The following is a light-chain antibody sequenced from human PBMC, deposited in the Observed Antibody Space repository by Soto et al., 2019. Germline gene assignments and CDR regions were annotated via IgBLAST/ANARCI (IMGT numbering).Light chain of an antibody. Sequence: QSALTQPASVSGSPGQSITISCTGTSSDVGSYNYVSWYQQHPGKAPKLMIYEVNNRPSGVSNRFSGSKSGNTASLTISGLQAEDEANYYCSSYTSISTPVFGGGTQLTVL. CDR3: SSYTSISTPV. V-gene: IGLV2-14*01. CDR2: EVN. J-gene: IGLJ3*02. CDR1: SSDVGSYNY.